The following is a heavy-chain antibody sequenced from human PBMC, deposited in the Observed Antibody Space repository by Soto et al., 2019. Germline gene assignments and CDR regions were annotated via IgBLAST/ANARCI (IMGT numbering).Heavy chain of an antibody. J-gene: IGHJ4*02. D-gene: IGHD6-13*01. CDR3: ARSPRSSPYFDY. CDR1: GYTFSNFW. V-gene: IGHV5-51*01. Sequence: GESLKISCQSSGYTFSNFWIGWVRQLPGKGLEWMGIIYPGDHETRYSPSFLGKVTISADRSINTAYLQWNSLEASDTAFYFCARSPRSSPYFDYWGQGALVTVSS. CDR2: IYPGDHET.